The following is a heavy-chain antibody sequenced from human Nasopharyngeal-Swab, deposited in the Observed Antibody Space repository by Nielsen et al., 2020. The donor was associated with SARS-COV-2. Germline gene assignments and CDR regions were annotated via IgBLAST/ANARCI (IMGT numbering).Heavy chain of an antibody. J-gene: IGHJ3*02. CDR2: ISSSSSTI. CDR3: ARDGGLGYSGYDTLDAFDI. V-gene: IGHV3-48*04. Sequence: GLVVASYISSSSSTIYYADSVKGRFTISRDNAKNSLYLQMNSLRAEDTAVYYCARDGGLGYSGYDTLDAFDIWGQGTMVTVSS. D-gene: IGHD5-12*01.